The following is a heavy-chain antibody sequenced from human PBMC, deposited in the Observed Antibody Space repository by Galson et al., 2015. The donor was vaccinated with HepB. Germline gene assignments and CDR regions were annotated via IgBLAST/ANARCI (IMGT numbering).Heavy chain of an antibody. CDR3: ARAKEGRGYFDY. CDR1: GDSISNDRW. J-gene: IGHJ4*02. Sequence: ETLSLTCAVSGDSISNDRWWSWVRQPPGEGLEWIGEAYHSGGTTYRPSLKSRVTIPVDKSKNQFSLKLTSVTAADTAVYYCARAKEGRGYFDYWGQGTLVTVSS. V-gene: IGHV4-4*02. CDR2: AYHSGGT. D-gene: IGHD3-10*01.